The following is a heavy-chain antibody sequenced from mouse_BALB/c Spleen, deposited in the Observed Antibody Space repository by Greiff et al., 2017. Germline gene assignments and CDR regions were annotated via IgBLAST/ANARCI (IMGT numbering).Heavy chain of an antibody. Sequence: QVQLQQSGAELVRPGTSVKISCKASGYTFTNYWLGWVKQRPGHGLEWIGDIYPGGGYTNYNEKFKGKATLTADTSSSTAYMQLSSLTSEDSAVYFCARGGYGNYYAMDYWGQGTSVTVSS. CDR1: GYTFTNYW. J-gene: IGHJ4*01. CDR3: ARGGYGNYYAMDY. D-gene: IGHD2-10*02. CDR2: IYPGGGYT. V-gene: IGHV1-63*02.